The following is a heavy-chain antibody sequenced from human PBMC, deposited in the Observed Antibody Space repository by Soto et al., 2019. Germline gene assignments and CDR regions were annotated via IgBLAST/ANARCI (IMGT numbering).Heavy chain of an antibody. V-gene: IGHV3-30-3*01. CDR2: ISYDGSNK. D-gene: IGHD2-2*01. Sequence: QVQLVESGGGVVQPGRSLRLSCAASGFTFSSYAMHWVRQAPGKGLEWVAVISYDGSNKYYADSVEGRFTISRDNSKNTLYLQMNSLRAEDTAVYYCARDRSSVVVPAAPAGGMDVWGQGTTVTVSS. CDR3: ARDRSSVVVPAAPAGGMDV. CDR1: GFTFSSYA. J-gene: IGHJ6*02.